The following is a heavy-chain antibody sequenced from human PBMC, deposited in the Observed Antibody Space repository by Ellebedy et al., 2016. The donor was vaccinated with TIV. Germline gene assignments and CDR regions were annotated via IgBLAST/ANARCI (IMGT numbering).Heavy chain of an antibody. V-gene: IGHV3-23*01. D-gene: IGHD3-22*01. CDR1: GFIFRDYS. CDR2: ISGRGEST. J-gene: IGHJ5*02. Sequence: GESLKISCATSGFIFRDYSISWVRQPPGKGLEWVSTISGRGESTFVADSVKGRFPISRDFSKRTVYLQMNSLRVEDTAVYFCATRGHSIGWFADWGQGTLVTVSS. CDR3: ATRGHSIGWFAD.